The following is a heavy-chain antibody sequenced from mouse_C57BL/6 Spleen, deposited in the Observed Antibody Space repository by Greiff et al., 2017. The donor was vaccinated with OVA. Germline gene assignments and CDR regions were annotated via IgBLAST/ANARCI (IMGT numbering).Heavy chain of an antibody. Sequence: EVQVVESGGGLVQPGGSMKLSCVASGFTFSNYWMNWVRQSPEQGLEWVAQIRLKSDNYATHYAESVKGRFTISRDDSKSSVYLQMNNLRAEDTGIYYCTGGYFDVWGTGTTVTVSS. CDR1: GFTFSNYW. CDR2: IRLKSDNYAT. CDR3: TGGYFDV. V-gene: IGHV6-3*01. J-gene: IGHJ1*03.